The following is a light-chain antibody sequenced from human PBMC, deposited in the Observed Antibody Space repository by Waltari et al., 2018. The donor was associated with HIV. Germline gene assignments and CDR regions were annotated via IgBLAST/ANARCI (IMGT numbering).Light chain of an antibody. V-gene: IGLV2-11*01. J-gene: IGLJ2*01. CDR3: YSYAGSLL. Sequence: QSALTQPRSVSGSPGQSVTISCTGSSSDVGGYNYVSWYQQHPTKAPKLIIYDVSERPSGVPDRFSGSKSGNRASRTISGLQAEDEADYYCYSYAGSLLFGGGTKLTVL. CDR2: DVS. CDR1: SSDVGGYNY.